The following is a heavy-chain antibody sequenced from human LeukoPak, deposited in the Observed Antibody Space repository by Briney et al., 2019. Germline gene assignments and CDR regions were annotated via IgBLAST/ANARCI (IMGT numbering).Heavy chain of an antibody. Sequence: ASVKVSCKASGYIFTGYYMHWVRQAPGQGREWMGWINPNSGDTNYAQKFQGRVTMTRDTSISTAYMELSRLRSDDTAVYHCARGELLWFGELSHFDYWGQGTLVTVSS. CDR1: GYIFTGYY. J-gene: IGHJ4*02. CDR3: ARGELLWFGELSHFDY. V-gene: IGHV1-2*02. CDR2: INPNSGDT. D-gene: IGHD3-10*01.